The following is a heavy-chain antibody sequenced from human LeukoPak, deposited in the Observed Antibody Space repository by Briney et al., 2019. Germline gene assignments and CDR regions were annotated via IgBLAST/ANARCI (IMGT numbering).Heavy chain of an antibody. CDR2: INPSGGST. CDR3: ARMYYYDSSGPNWFDP. D-gene: IGHD3-22*01. Sequence: ASVKVSCKASGYTFTSYYMHWVRQAPGQGLEWMGIINPSGGSTSYAQKFQGRVTMTRDMSTSTVYMELSSLRSEDTAVYYCARMYYYDSSGPNWFDPWGQGTLVTVSS. CDR1: GYTFTSYY. J-gene: IGHJ5*02. V-gene: IGHV1-46*01.